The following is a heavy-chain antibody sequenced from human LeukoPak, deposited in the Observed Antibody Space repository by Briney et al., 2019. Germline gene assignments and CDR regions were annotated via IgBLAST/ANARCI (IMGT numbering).Heavy chain of an antibody. V-gene: IGHV1-2*02. CDR3: ARDDTSGWSFDY. Sequence: ASVKVSCKASGYTFTGYYIHWVRQAPGQGLEWMGWINPDSGATNYAQEFQGRVTMTRDTSISTAYMELSGLRSDDTAMYYCARDDTSGWSFDYWGQGTLVTVSS. D-gene: IGHD6-19*01. CDR2: INPDSGAT. CDR1: GYTFTGYY. J-gene: IGHJ4*02.